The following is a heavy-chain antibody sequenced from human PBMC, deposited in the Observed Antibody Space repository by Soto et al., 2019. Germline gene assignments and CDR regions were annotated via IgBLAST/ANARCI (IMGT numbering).Heavy chain of an antibody. CDR2: ISWNSGSI. J-gene: IGHJ6*03. D-gene: IGHD3-16*01. V-gene: IGHV3-9*01. CDR1: GFTFDDYA. Sequence: EVQLVESGGGLVQPGRSLRLSCAASGFTFDDYAMHWVRQAPGKGLEWVSGISWNSGSIGYADSVKGRFTISRDNAKNSLYLQMKSLRAEDTALYYLAKDGGIRLKAPYYYYYMGVWGKGTTVNVSS. CDR3: AKDGGIRLKAPYYYYYMGV.